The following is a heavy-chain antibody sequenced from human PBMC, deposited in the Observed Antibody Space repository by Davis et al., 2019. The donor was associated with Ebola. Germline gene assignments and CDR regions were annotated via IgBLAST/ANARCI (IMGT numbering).Heavy chain of an antibody. CDR1: GGSISSYY. CDR3: ARGSANSALYYYYGMDV. V-gene: IGHV4-59*01. J-gene: IGHJ6*02. D-gene: IGHD4-23*01. Sequence: GSLRLSCTVPGGSISSYYWSWIRQPPGKGLEWIGYIYYSGSTNYNPSLKSRVTISVDTSKNQFSLKLSSVTAADTAVYYCARGSANSALYYYYGMDVWGQGTTVTVSS. CDR2: IYYSGST.